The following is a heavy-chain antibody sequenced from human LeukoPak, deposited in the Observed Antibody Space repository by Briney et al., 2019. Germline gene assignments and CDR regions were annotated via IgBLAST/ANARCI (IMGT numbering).Heavy chain of an antibody. CDR1: GGSISSYY. J-gene: IGHJ4*02. CDR3: ARVLLYSYAKTSNFDY. V-gene: IGHV4-4*07. D-gene: IGHD5-18*01. Sequence: PSETLSLTCTVSGGSISSYYWSWIRQPAGKGLEWIGRIYTGGTTNYSPSLKSRVTMSVDTSKNQFSLKLSSVTAADTAVYYCARVLLYSYAKTSNFDYWGQGTLVTVSS. CDR2: IYTGGTT.